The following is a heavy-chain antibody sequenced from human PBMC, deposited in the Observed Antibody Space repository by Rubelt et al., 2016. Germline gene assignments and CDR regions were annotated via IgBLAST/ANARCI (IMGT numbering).Heavy chain of an antibody. Sequence: GGSLRLSCSASGFTFSSYAMHWVRQAPGKGLEYVSAISSNGGSTYYAESVKGRFTISRDNSKNTLFLQMNSLRAEDTAVYHCARGGRDWSYQAAIDPWGQGLLVTVSS. CDR1: GFTFSSYA. CDR3: ARGGRDWSYQAAIDP. CDR2: ISSNGGST. J-gene: IGHJ5*02. V-gene: IGHV3-64*04. D-gene: IGHD1-7*01.